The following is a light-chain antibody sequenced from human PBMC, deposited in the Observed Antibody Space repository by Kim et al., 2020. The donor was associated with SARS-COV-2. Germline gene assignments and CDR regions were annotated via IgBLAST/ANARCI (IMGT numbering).Light chain of an antibody. Sequence: LSPGERPTLSCRAIQSVGSNVAWYQQKPGQSPRLLIYGASTRATGVPDRFGGSGSGTEFTLTISSLQSEDFAIYYCQLYNHWPLTFGQGTKVDIK. CDR2: GAS. CDR1: QSVGSN. J-gene: IGKJ1*01. V-gene: IGKV3-15*01. CDR3: QLYNHWPLT.